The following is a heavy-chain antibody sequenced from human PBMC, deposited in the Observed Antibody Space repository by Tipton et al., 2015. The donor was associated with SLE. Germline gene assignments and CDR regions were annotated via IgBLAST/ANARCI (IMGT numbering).Heavy chain of an antibody. D-gene: IGHD6-13*01. J-gene: IGHJ4*02. CDR2: INPNSGGT. V-gene: IGHV1-2*02. Sequence: QSGAEVKKPGASVKVSCEASGSSFTGYVHWVRQAPGQGLEWMGWINPNSGGTKFAQKFQGRVTLTGDTSISTAYMELSTLRSDDTAVYYCAVAAGPFDHWGQGTLVSVSS. CDR1: GSSFTGY. CDR3: AVAAGPFDH.